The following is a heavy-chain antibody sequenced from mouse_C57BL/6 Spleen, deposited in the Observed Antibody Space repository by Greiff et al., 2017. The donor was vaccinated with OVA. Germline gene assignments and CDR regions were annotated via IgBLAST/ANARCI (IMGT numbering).Heavy chain of an antibody. V-gene: IGHV5-6*01. CDR3: ARQTAQATLYFDY. Sequence: EVKVVESGGDLVKPGGSLKLSCAASGFTFSSYGMSWVRQTPDKRLEWVATISSGGSYTYYPDSVKGRFTISRDNAKNTLYLQMSSLKSEDTAMYYCARQTAQATLYFDYWGQGTTLTVSS. CDR1: GFTFSSYG. J-gene: IGHJ2*01. CDR2: ISSGGSYT. D-gene: IGHD3-2*02.